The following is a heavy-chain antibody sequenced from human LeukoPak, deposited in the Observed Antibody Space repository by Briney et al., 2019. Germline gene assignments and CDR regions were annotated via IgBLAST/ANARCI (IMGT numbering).Heavy chain of an antibody. Sequence: SETLSLTCTVSGGSISSYYWSWIRQPPGKGLEWIGYIYYSGSTNYNPSLKSRVTISVDTSKNQFSLKLSSVTAADTAVYYCARVIALIFDYWGQGTLVTVSS. D-gene: IGHD3-16*01. CDR1: GGSISSYY. J-gene: IGHJ4*02. CDR2: IYYSGST. CDR3: ARVIALIFDY. V-gene: IGHV4-59*01.